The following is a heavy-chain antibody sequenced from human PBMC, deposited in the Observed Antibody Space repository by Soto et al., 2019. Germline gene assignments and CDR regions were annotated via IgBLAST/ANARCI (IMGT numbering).Heavy chain of an antibody. CDR2: TYYSGST. J-gene: IGHJ3*02. Sequence: SETLSLTCTVSGGSISSSSYYWGWIRQPPGKGLEWIGSTYYSGSTYYNPSLKSRVTISVDTSKNQFSLKLSSVTAADTAVYYCARDIVVVVAAGRYDAFDIWGQGTMVTVSS. V-gene: IGHV4-39*02. D-gene: IGHD2-15*01. CDR1: GGSISSSSYY. CDR3: ARDIVVVVAAGRYDAFDI.